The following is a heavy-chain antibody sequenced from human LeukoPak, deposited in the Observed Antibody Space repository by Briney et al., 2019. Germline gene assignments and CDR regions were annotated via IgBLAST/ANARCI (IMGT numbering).Heavy chain of an antibody. V-gene: IGHV5-51*01. J-gene: IGHJ3*02. CDR3: ARRSSRSDAFDI. CDR2: IYPGDSDT. CDR1: GYSFTSFW. Sequence: GESLKISWKGSGYSFTSFWIGWVRQMPGKGLEWMWIIYPGDSDTRYRPSFQGQVTLSADKSISPAYLKWSSLKASDTAMYYCARRSSRSDAFDIWGQGTMVTVSS.